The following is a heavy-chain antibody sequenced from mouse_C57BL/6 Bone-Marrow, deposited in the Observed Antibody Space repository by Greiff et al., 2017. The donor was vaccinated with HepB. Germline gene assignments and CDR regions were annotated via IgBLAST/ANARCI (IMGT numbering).Heavy chain of an antibody. CDR1: GFTFSSYA. CDR3: ARGSNFAGFAY. CDR2: ISDGGSYT. Sequence: EVQLVESGGGLVKPGGSLKLSCAASGFTFSSYAMSWVRQTPEKRLEWVATISDGGSYTYYPDNVKGRFTISRDNAKNNLYLQMSHLKSEDTAMYYCARGSNFAGFAYWGQGTLVTVSA. D-gene: IGHD2-5*01. J-gene: IGHJ3*01. V-gene: IGHV5-4*01.